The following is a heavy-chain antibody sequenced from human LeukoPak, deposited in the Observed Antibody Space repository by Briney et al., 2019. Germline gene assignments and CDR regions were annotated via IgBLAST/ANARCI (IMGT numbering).Heavy chain of an antibody. CDR1: GFTFASYG. D-gene: IGHD3-22*01. CDR2: LSGSGGMT. J-gene: IGHJ4*02. V-gene: IGHV3-23*01. CDR3: AKGPFFYYDSSGYNYFDY. Sequence: GGSLRLSCAASGFTFASYGMSWVRQAPGKGLEWVSALSGSGGMTYSADSVKGRFAISRDNSKNTLDLQMNSLRAEDTAVYYCAKGPFFYYDSSGYNYFDYWGQGTLVTVSS.